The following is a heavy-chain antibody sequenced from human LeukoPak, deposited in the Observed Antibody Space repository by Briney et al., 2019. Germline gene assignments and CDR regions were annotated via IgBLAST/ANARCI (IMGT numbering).Heavy chain of an antibody. CDR3: AKDTADYGGNSDC. D-gene: IGHD4-23*01. CDR2: ISNSGGST. J-gene: IGHJ4*02. CDR1: GFTFSTYG. Sequence: PGGSLRLSCAASGFTFSTYGMSWVRQAPGKGLEWVSAISNSGGSTNYADSVKGRFTISRDNSKNTLYLQMNSLRAEDTAVYYCAKDTADYGGNSDCWGQGTLVTVSS. V-gene: IGHV3-23*01.